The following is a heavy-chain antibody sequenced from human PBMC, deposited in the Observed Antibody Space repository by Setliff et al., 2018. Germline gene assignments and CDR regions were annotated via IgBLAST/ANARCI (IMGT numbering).Heavy chain of an antibody. CDR2: INPHGSEK. CDR1: GLSYINDW. V-gene: IGHV3-7*01. J-gene: IGHJ4*01. Sequence: GGSLRLSCTASGLSYINDWVSWVRQAPGKGLEWLASINPHGSEKYYADSVKGRFTISRDNAKNSVYLQMSSLRVEDSAVYYCATGAWGDLWGQGTLVTVSS. CDR3: ATGAWGDL. D-gene: IGHD2-21*02.